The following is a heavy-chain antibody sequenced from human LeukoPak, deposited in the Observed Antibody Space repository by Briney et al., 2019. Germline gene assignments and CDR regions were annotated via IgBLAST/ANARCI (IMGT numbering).Heavy chain of an antibody. V-gene: IGHV4-59*12. Sequence: PSETLSLTCTVSGGSISSYYWSWIRQPPGKGLEWIGYIYYSGSTYYNPSLKSRVTISVDTSKNQFSLKLSSMTAADTAVYYCARDRAAGTDYYGMDVWGQGTTVTVSS. CDR2: IYYSGST. CDR1: GGSISSYY. CDR3: ARDRAAGTDYYGMDV. J-gene: IGHJ6*02. D-gene: IGHD6-13*01.